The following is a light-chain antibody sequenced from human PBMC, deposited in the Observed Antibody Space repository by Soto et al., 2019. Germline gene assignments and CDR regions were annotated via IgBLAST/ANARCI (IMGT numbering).Light chain of an antibody. J-gene: IGKJ5*01. Sequence: EIVLTQSPGTLSLSPGEGATLSCRASQSIGSNFLAWYQQKRGQAPRLLIHGASNRATGIPDRFSGSGSGTDFTLTITRLEPEDFAVYYCQQYDSSPITFGQGTRLEIK. CDR3: QQYDSSPIT. CDR1: QSIGSNF. V-gene: IGKV3-20*01. CDR2: GAS.